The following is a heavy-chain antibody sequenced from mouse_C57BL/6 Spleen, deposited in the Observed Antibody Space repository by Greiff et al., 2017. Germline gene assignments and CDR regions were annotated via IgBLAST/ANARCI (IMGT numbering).Heavy chain of an antibody. J-gene: IGHJ1*03. CDR3: ARDLYGNYDWYFDV. CDR1: GFTFSDYY. D-gene: IGHD2-1*01. Sequence: EVQGVESEGGLVQPGRSMTLSCTASGFTFSDYYMAWVRQVPEKGLEWVANINYDGSRTSSLDSLKSRFIISRDNAKNILYLQMSSLKSDDTSTYYCARDLYGNYDWYFDVWGTGTTVTVSS. CDR2: INYDGSRT. V-gene: IGHV5-16*01.